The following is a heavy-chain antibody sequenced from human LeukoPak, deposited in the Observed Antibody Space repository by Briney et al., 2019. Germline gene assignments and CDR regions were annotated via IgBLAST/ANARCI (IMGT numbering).Heavy chain of an antibody. V-gene: IGHV3-23*01. CDR1: GFTFRRSA. D-gene: IGHD3-10*01. J-gene: IGHJ4*02. Sequence: GGSLRLSCAASGFTFRRSAMSWVRQDPGKGLEWVSAISCSGGSTYYADSVKGRFTISRDNSKNTLYLQMNSLRAEDTAVYYCARDCCASGSYDYWGQGTLVTVSS. CDR3: ARDCCASGSYDY. CDR2: ISCSGGST.